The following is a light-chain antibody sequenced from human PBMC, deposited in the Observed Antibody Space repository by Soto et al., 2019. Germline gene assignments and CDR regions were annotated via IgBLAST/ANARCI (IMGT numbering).Light chain of an antibody. CDR2: SNN. J-gene: IGLJ3*02. Sequence: QSVLTQPPSASGTPGQRVTISCSGSSSNIGSNYVYWYQQLPGTAPKLLIYSNNQRPSGVPDRCSGSKSGTSASLAISGLRSEDEADYYCAAWDDSLSGSWVFGGGTKLTVL. CDR1: SSNIGSNY. CDR3: AAWDDSLSGSWV. V-gene: IGLV1-47*02.